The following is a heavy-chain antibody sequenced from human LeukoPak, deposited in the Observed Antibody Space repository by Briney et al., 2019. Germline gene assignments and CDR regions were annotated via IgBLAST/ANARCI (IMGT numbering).Heavy chain of an antibody. CDR1: GFTFSSYG. J-gene: IGHJ4*02. Sequence: GGSLRLSCAASGFTFSSYGMHWVRQAPGEGLEWVSGVSGSGGSTYYADSVKGRFIISRDNSKNMLYLQMNSLRAEDTAVYYCAKDQLNRFCSGGSCSITHDHWGQGTLVTVSS. CDR2: VSGSGGST. V-gene: IGHV3-23*01. D-gene: IGHD2-15*01. CDR3: AKDQLNRFCSGGSCSITHDH.